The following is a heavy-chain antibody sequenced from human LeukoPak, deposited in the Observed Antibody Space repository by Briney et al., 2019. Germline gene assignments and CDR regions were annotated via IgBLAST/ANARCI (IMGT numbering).Heavy chain of an antibody. D-gene: IGHD6-13*01. CDR2: IWYDGSNK. CDR3: AIWGAAAGPDFDY. J-gene: IGHJ4*02. CDR1: GFTFSGYG. Sequence: GRSLRLSCAASGFTFSGYGMHWVRQAPGKGLEWVAVIWYDGSNKYYADSVKGRFTISRDNSKNTLYLQMNSLRAEDTAVYYCAIWGAAAGPDFDYWGQGTLVTVSS. V-gene: IGHV3-33*01.